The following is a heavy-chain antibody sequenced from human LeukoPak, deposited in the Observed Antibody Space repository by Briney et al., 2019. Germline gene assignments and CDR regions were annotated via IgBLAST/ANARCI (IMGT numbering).Heavy chain of an antibody. V-gene: IGHV3-21*01. CDR2: ISSSSSYI. Sequence: GGSLRLSCAASGFTFSSYSMNWVRQAPGKGLEWVSSISSSSSYIYYADSVKGRFTISRDNAKNSLYLQMNSLRAEDTAVYYCARDQPTRGIFSVRHDYWGQGTLVTVSS. CDR3: ARDQPTRGIFSVRHDY. CDR1: GFTFSSYS. J-gene: IGHJ4*02. D-gene: IGHD3-9*01.